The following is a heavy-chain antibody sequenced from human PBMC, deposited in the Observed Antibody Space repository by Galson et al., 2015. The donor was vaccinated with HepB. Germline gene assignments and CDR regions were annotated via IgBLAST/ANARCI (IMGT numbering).Heavy chain of an antibody. CDR2: ISYDGGNK. Sequence: SLRLSCAASGFTFSSYGMHWVRQAPGKGLEWVAVISYDGGNKYYRDSVKGRFTISGDNSKNTLYLQMNSLRAEDTAVYYCAKDLGYCSGTSCYTEGGYFQHWGQGTLVTVSS. CDR3: AKDLGYCSGTSCYTEGGYFQH. V-gene: IGHV3-30*18. J-gene: IGHJ1*01. CDR1: GFTFSSYG. D-gene: IGHD2-2*02.